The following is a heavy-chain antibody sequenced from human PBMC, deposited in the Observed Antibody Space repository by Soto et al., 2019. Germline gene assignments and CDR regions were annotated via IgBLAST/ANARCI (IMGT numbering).Heavy chain of an antibody. V-gene: IGHV3-23*01. CDR3: AKERSSGWSFDY. CDR2: ISGSGDST. CDR1: GFTFSTYA. Sequence: EVQLLESGGGLVQPGGSLRLSCAASGFTFSTYAMNWGRQAPGKGLEWVSGISGSGDSTYYADSVKGRFTVSRDNSKNTLYLQMNSLRAEYTAVFYCAKERSSGWSFDYWGQGTLVTVSS. J-gene: IGHJ4*02. D-gene: IGHD6-19*01.